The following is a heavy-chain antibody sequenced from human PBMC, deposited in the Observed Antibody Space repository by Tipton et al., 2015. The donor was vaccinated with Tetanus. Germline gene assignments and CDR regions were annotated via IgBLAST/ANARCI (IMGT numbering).Heavy chain of an antibody. Sequence: QSGPEVKKSGASVKVSCKASGYTFTGYYMHWVRQAPGQGLEWMGWINPNSGGTNYAQKFQGRVTMTRDTSISTAYMEVSRLRSDDRAIYYCARGRDYDSSGIGDFWGQGTLVTVSS. V-gene: IGHV1-2*02. D-gene: IGHD3-22*01. CDR1: GYTFTGYY. J-gene: IGHJ4*02. CDR3: ARGRDYDSSGIGDF. CDR2: INPNSGGT.